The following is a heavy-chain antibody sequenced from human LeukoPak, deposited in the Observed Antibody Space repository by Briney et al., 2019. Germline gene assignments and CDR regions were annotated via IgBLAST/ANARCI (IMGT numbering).Heavy chain of an antibody. CDR1: GYTFTSYG. V-gene: IGHV1-18*01. D-gene: IGHD3-22*01. Sequence: GASVKVSCKASGYTFTSYGISWVRQAPGQGLEWMGWISAYNGNTNYAQKLQGRVTMTTDTSTTTAYMELRSLRSDDTAVYYCARLPRDSSGYPFFPGGTNFDYWGQGTLVTVSS. CDR2: ISAYNGNT. J-gene: IGHJ4*02. CDR3: ARLPRDSSGYPFFPGGTNFDY.